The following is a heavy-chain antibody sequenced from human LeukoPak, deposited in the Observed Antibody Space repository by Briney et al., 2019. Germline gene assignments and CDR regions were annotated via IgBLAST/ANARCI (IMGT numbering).Heavy chain of an antibody. D-gene: IGHD3-3*01. V-gene: IGHV1-18*01. J-gene: IGHJ5*02. Sequence: ASVKVSCKASGYTFTSYDISWVRQAPGQGLEWMGWISAYNGNTNYAQKLQGRVTMTTDTSTSTAYMELRSLRSDDTAVYYCARGRQGDQEKARRFLEPNWFDPWGQGTLVTVSS. CDR2: ISAYNGNT. CDR1: GYTFTSYD. CDR3: ARGRQGDQEKARRFLEPNWFDP.